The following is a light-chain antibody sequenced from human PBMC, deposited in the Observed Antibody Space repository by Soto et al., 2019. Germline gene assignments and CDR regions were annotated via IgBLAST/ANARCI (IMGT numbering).Light chain of an antibody. CDR3: TSWTTSNTMI. Sequence: QSALTQPASVSGSPGQSITITCTGTRSDIGAYNFVSWYQQHPGEVPKLMLYDVSIRPSGVYNRFSGSKSGNTASLTISGLQAEDEADYYCTSWTTSNTMIFGGGTKVNVL. J-gene: IGLJ2*01. CDR1: RSDIGAYNF. CDR2: DVS. V-gene: IGLV2-14*03.